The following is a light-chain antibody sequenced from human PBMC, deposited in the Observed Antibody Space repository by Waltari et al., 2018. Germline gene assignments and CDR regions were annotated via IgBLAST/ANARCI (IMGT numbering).Light chain of an antibody. J-gene: IGLJ1*01. CDR3: SSYAGSNNYV. CDR1: SSDVGGYNY. V-gene: IGLV2-8*01. Sequence: QSALTQEPSASGSPGQSVTISCTGTSSDVGGYNYVSWYQQHPGKAPKLMIYEVSKRPSGVTDRFAGSKSGNTASLTVSGLQAEDEADYYCSSYAGSNNYVFGTGTKFTVL. CDR2: EVS.